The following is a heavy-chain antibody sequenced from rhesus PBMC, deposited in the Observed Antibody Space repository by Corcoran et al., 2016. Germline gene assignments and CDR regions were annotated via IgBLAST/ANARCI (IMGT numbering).Heavy chain of an antibody. CDR1: GGSISDSYR. V-gene: IGHV4S10*01. Sequence: QVQLQESGPGVVKPSEPLSLTCAVSGGSISDSYRWSWIRQPPRQGLVWIGYRYGSSASTNANPTRNSLGTMSKDTSENQFSWKLSSGTAADTAVYYCAREPEGALDSWGQGVVVTVSS. CDR3: AREPEGALDS. J-gene: IGHJ6*01. CDR2: RYGSSAST. D-gene: IGHD3-9*01.